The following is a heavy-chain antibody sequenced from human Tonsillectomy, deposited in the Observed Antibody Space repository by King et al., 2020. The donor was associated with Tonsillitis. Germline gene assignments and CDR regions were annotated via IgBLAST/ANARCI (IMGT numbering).Heavy chain of an antibody. J-gene: IGHJ4*02. CDR2: LYNSRNI. CDR1: GGAFNSYF. V-gene: IGHV4-59*01. Sequence: QLQESGSGLVKTSETLSLTCTVSGGAFNSYFWGWVRQPPGGGLEWIGLLYNSRNINYNPSLKSRVTISLDTSKNQFSLRLDSVTAADTAMYYCAGRGILTKFFYWGQGTLVTVSS. CDR3: AGRGILTKFFY. D-gene: IGHD3-9*01.